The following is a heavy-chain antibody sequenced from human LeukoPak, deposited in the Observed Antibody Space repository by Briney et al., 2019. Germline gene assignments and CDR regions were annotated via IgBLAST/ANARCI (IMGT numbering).Heavy chain of an antibody. Sequence: GGSLRLSCGASGFTFSNYDMLWVRQAPGKGLEWVAFIRYDGNNKLYADSVKGRFTISRDNSKNTLYLHINSLRAEDTAVYYCAKDNPLDYWGQGTLVIVSS. CDR3: AKDNPLDY. CDR1: GFTFSNYD. CDR2: IRYDGNNK. D-gene: IGHD1-14*01. V-gene: IGHV3-30*02. J-gene: IGHJ4*02.